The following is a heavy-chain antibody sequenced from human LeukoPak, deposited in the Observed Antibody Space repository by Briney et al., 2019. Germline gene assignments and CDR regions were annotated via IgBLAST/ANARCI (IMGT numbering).Heavy chain of an antibody. CDR2: ISSSGSTI. J-gene: IGHJ4*02. CDR3: ARVWRDYVWGSYRYTVDY. D-gene: IGHD3-16*02. Sequence: GGSLRLSRAASGFTFSSYEMNWVRQAPGKGLEWVSYISSSGSTIYYADSVKGRFTISRDNAKNSLYLQMNSLRAEDTAVYYCARVWRDYVWGSYRYTVDYWGQGTLVTVSS. V-gene: IGHV3-48*03. CDR1: GFTFSSYE.